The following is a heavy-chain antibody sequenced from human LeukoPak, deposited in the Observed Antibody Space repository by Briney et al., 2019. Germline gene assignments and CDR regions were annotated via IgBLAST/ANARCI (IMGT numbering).Heavy chain of an antibody. D-gene: IGHD6-6*01. V-gene: IGHV4-61*08. Sequence: NPSETLSLTCTVSGDSVSSGGYYWSWIRQPPGKGLEYIGYIYYNGGTNYNPSLKSRVTISLDTPKNQFSLKLTSVIAADTALYYCARGSNYFDYWGQGTLVTVSS. CDR3: ARGSNYFDY. J-gene: IGHJ4*02. CDR1: GDSVSSGGYY. CDR2: IYYNGGT.